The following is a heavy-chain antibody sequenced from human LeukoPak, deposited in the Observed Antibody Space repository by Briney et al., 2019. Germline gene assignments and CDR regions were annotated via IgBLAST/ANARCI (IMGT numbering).Heavy chain of an antibody. CDR3: ARRVRGVNDAFDI. Sequence: SETLSLTCAVYGGSFSDYYWSWIRQSPGRGLEWIGEINHSGRTNYNSSLKSRVTILIDTTNSHFSLRLNSVTAADTAVYYCARRVRGVNDAFDIWDQGTKVTVSS. J-gene: IGHJ3*02. V-gene: IGHV4-34*01. CDR1: GGSFSDYY. CDR2: INHSGRT. D-gene: IGHD3-10*01.